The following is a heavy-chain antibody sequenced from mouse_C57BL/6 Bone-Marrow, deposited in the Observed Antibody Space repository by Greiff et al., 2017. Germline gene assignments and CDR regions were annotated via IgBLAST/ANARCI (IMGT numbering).Heavy chain of an antibody. V-gene: IGHV1-64*01. D-gene: IGHD2-4*01. CDR3: ARNYDYGVWDY. J-gene: IGHJ2*01. CDR2: IHPNSGST. Sequence: QVQLKQPGAELVKPGASVKLSCKASGYTFTSYWMHWVKQRPGQGLEWIGMIHPNSGSTNYNEKFKSKATLTVDKSSSTAYMQLSSLTSEDSAVYYCARNYDYGVWDYWGQGTTLTVSS. CDR1: GYTFTSYW.